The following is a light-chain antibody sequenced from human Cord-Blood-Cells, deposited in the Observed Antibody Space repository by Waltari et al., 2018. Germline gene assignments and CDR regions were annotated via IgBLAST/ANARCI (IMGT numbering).Light chain of an antibody. CDR3: NSRDSSGNHWV. Sequence: SSELTLDPAVSVALGQTVRITCQGDSLRSYYASWYQQKPGQAPVLVIYGKNNRPSGIPDRFSGSSSGNTASLTITGAQAEDEADYYCNSRDSSGNHWVFGGGTKLTVL. J-gene: IGLJ3*02. CDR2: GKN. CDR1: SLRSYY. V-gene: IGLV3-19*01.